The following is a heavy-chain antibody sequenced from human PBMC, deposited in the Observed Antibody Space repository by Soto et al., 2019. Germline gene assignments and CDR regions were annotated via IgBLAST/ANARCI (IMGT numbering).Heavy chain of an antibody. V-gene: IGHV3-66*01. CDR3: ARDRFPYGMGV. J-gene: IGHJ6*02. CDR2: IYSGGST. Sequence: GGSLRLSCAASGFTVSSNYMSWVRQAPGKGLEWVSFIYSGGSTYYADSVKGRLTISRDKSKNTLYLQMNSLRADDTAMYYCARDRFPYGMGVWGQGTTVTVSS. CDR1: GFTVSSNY.